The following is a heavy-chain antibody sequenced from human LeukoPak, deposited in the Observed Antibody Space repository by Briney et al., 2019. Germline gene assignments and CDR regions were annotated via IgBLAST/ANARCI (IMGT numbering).Heavy chain of an antibody. CDR3: ARGRNYAFDY. J-gene: IGHJ4*02. CDR1: GFSFSDYN. D-gene: IGHD1-7*01. V-gene: IGHV3-48*02. CDR2: ISSTSSTI. Sequence: GGSLRLSCAASGFSFSDYNMNWVRQAPGKGLEWVSYISSTSSTIDYADSVKGRFTISRDNAKNSLYLQLNSLRDEDTAVCYCARGRNYAFDYWGQGTLVTASS.